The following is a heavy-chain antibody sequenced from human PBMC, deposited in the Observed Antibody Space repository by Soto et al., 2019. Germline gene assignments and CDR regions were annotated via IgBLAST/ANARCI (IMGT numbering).Heavy chain of an antibody. CDR1: GYTFVDYA. D-gene: IGHD3-22*01. CDR3: TREAVVAENWFDP. CDR2: MNPKTGNI. V-gene: IGHV1-3*01. J-gene: IGHJ5*02. Sequence: ASVKVCCKASGYTFVDYALHWVRQAPGQGLEWVGWMNPKTGNIKSSHKFEDRVSITRDTATSTAYMELSGLRSEDTAVYFCTREAVVAENWFDPWGQGTLVTVSS.